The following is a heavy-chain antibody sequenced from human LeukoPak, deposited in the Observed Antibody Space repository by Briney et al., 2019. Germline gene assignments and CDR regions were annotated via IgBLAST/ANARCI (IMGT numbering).Heavy chain of an antibody. D-gene: IGHD3-22*01. J-gene: IGHJ4*02. Sequence: GGSLRLSCAASGFTFSSYAMSWVRQAPGKGLEWVSAISGSGGSTYYADSVKGRFTISRDNSKNTLYLQMNSLRAEDTAVYYCAKDKPYYYDSSGYFHFDYWGQGTLVTVSS. CDR2: ISGSGGST. CDR3: AKDKPYYYDSSGYFHFDY. V-gene: IGHV3-23*01. CDR1: GFTFSSYA.